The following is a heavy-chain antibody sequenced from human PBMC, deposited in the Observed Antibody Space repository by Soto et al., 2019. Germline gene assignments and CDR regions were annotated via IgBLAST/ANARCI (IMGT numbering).Heavy chain of an antibody. V-gene: IGHV3-73*01. CDR1: GFTFSGSA. Sequence: GVLRLSCAASGFTFSGSAMHWVRQASGKGLEWVGRIRSKANSYATAYAASVKGRFTISRDDSKNTAYLQMNSLKTEDTAVYYCTRRNDILTGYQRTYYYYGMDVWGQGTTVTVSS. CDR2: IRSKANSYAT. D-gene: IGHD3-9*01. J-gene: IGHJ6*02. CDR3: TRRNDILTGYQRTYYYYGMDV.